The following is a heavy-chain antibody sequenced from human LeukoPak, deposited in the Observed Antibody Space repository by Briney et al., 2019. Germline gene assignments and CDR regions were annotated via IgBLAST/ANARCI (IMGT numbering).Heavy chain of an antibody. CDR2: IYDSGST. Sequence: SETLSLTCTVSGASIRSGDYYWSWIRQPPGKGLEWIGYIYDSGSTYYNPSLKGRITISVDTSENRFSLKLSSVTATDTAVYYCARDCSGGSCYGAFDIWGQGTMVTVSS. CDR1: GASIRSGDYY. V-gene: IGHV4-30-4*01. J-gene: IGHJ3*02. D-gene: IGHD2-15*01. CDR3: ARDCSGGSCYGAFDI.